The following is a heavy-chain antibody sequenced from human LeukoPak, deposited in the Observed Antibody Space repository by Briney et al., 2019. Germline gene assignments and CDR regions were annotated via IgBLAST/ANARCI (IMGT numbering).Heavy chain of an antibody. CDR3: AKDHYGSGSSSLDY. V-gene: IGHV3-30*02. CDR2: IRYDGSNK. Sequence: GGSLRLSCAASGFTFSSYGMHWVRQAPGKGLGWVAFIRYDGSNKYYADSVKGRFTISRDNSKNTLYLQMNSLRAEDTAVYYCAKDHYGSGSSSLDYWGQGTLVTVSS. CDR1: GFTFSSYG. J-gene: IGHJ4*02. D-gene: IGHD3-10*01.